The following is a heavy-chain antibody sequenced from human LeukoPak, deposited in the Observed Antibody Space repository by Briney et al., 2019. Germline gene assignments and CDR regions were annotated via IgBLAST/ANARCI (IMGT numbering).Heavy chain of an antibody. CDR2: IHHSGST. D-gene: IGHD2-2*03. CDR3: ARGLDIVVVPAAALYFDY. V-gene: IGHV4-34*01. Sequence: SETLSLTCAVDGGSFGGYYWSWIRQPPGKGLEWIGEIHHSGSTNDNPSPKSVVTISVDTSKNHYSLKLSSVTAADTALYYCARGLDIVVVPAAALYFDYWGQGTLVTVSS. J-gene: IGHJ4*02. CDR1: GGSFGGYY.